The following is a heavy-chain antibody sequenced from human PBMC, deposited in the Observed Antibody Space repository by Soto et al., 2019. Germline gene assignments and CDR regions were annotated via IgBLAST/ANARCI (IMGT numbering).Heavy chain of an antibody. D-gene: IGHD3-9*01. CDR2: MNPNSGNT. Sequence: ASVKVSCKASGYTFTSYDINWVRQATGQGLEWMGWMNPNSGNTGYAQKFQGRVTMTRNTSISTAYMELRSLRSEDTAVYYCARDGNDILTGYWFDPRGQRTPVTVSS. CDR3: ARDGNDILTGYWFDP. V-gene: IGHV1-8*01. J-gene: IGHJ5*02. CDR1: GYTFTSYD.